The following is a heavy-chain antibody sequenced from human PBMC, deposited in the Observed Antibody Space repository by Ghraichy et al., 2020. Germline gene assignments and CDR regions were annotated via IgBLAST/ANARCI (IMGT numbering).Heavy chain of an antibody. D-gene: IGHD3-10*01. CDR2: ISSSSSYI. J-gene: IGHJ4*02. CDR3: ARGNYGSGSYSVN. Sequence: ESLNISCAASGFTFSTYSMNWVRQAPGKGLEWVSSISSSSSYIYYADSVKGRFTISRDNAKNSLYLQMNSLRAEDTAVYYCARGNYGSGSYSVNWGQGTLVTVSS. V-gene: IGHV3-21*01. CDR1: GFTFSTYS.